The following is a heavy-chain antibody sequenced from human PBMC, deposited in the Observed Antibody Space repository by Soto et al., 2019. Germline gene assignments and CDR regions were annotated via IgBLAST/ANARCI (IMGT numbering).Heavy chain of an antibody. J-gene: IGHJ4*02. CDR3: ARQEWELLQSDY. CDR1: GYSFSSYW. CDR2: IYPGDSDT. Sequence: REALKLSFKGPGYSFSSYWIGWVRQMPGKGLEWMGIIYPGDSDTRYSPSFQGQVTISADKSISTAYLQWSSLKASDTAMYYCARQEWELLQSDYWGQGPLVT. V-gene: IGHV5-51*01. D-gene: IGHD1-26*01.